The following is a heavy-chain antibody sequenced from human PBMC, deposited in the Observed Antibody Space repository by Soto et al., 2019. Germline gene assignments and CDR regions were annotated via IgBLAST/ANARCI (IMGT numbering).Heavy chain of an antibody. CDR3: ASALVGDIPY. J-gene: IGHJ4*02. CDR2: XYXXXST. V-gene: IGHV4-59*01. Sequence: XXTLSLTCTVSGGSISRYYWSWIRQPPGXXXXXXXXXYXXXSTXXKKXXXXXXXIXXXKXXXQLYMKMRSVTAEETAVYYCASALVGDIPYWGQGTLVNVSS. CDR1: GGSISRYY. D-gene: IGHD1-26*01.